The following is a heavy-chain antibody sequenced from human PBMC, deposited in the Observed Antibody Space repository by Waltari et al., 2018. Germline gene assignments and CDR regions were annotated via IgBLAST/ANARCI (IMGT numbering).Heavy chain of an antibody. CDR1: GFTFTRYW. D-gene: IGHD1-1*01. CDR3: ARTGDDY. Sequence: EVQLVESGGGLVQPGGSLRLSCAASGFTFTRYWMSWVRQAPGEGLECVANINQGGSDKNYVDSVKGRFTISRDNAKNLLYLQMNSLRAEDTAVYYCARTGDDYWGQGTLVTVSS. CDR2: INQGGSDK. V-gene: IGHV3-7*03. J-gene: IGHJ4*02.